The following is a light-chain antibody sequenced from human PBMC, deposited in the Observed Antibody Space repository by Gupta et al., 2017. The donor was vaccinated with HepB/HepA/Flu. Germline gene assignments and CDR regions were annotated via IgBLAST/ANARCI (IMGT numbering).Light chain of an antibody. V-gene: IGLV2-14*03. CDR1: SSDVGAYNF. CDR2: DVD. CDR3: SSYTISNTYV. Sequence: QSALTQPASVSGSPGQSITLSCTGTSSDVGAYNFVSWFQQDPGKAPKLIIFDVDNRPSGVSNRFSGSKSGNTASLTISGLQAEDEADYYCSSYTISNTYVFGTGTKVNVL. J-gene: IGLJ1*01.